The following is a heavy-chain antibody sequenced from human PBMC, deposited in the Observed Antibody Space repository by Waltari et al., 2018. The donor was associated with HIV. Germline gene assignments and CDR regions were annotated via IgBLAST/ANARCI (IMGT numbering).Heavy chain of an antibody. D-gene: IGHD3-22*01. V-gene: IGHV3-30*18. J-gene: IGHJ3*01. CDR3: VKFAGPTISGYFYDSKDV. Sequence: QGHLQESGGRAVRAGESLTLSCVGSGFSLGSYDLSWVRQSATKQLEWLACVSYDGVKVVVADSVKGRFSVSRDRSRDVLTLEMTGLRADDSGLNYCVKFAGPTISGYFYDSKDVWGPGTAVTVS. CDR2: VSYDGVKV. CDR1: GFSLGSYD.